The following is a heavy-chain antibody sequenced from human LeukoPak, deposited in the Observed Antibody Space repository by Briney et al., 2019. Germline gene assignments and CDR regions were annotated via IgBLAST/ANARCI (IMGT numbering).Heavy chain of an antibody. CDR3: ARESTVTPFDY. D-gene: IGHD4-17*01. CDR1: GGSISSYY. V-gene: IGHV4-59*01. CDR2: IYYSGST. Sequence: PSETLSLTCTVSGGSISSYYWSWIRQPPGKGLEWIGYIYYSGSTNYNPSLKSRVTISVDTSKDQFSLKLSSVTAADTAVYYCARESTVTPFDYWGQGTLVTVSS. J-gene: IGHJ4*02.